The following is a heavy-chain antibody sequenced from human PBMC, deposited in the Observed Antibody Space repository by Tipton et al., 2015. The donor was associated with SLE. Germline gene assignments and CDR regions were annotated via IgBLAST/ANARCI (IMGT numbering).Heavy chain of an antibody. J-gene: IGHJ3*02. Sequence: TLSLTCTVSGGSISSGDYYWSWIRQPPGKGLEWIGYIYYSGSTYYNPSLKSRVTISVDTSKNQFSLKLSSVTAADTAVYYCARDSGSEAFDIWGQGTMVTVSS. V-gene: IGHV4-30-4*01. D-gene: IGHD2-15*01. CDR3: ARDSGSEAFDI. CDR1: GGSISSGDYY. CDR2: IYYSGST.